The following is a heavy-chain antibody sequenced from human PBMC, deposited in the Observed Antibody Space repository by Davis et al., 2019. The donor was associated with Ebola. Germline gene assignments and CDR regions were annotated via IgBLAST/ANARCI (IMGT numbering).Heavy chain of an antibody. D-gene: IGHD3-16*01. V-gene: IGHV1-8*01. J-gene: IGHJ6*02. CDR3: ARGRGVPYGMDV. CDR2: MNPNSKNT. CDR1: GYTFTTYD. Sequence: AASVKVSCKASGYTFTTYDIHWVRQATGQGLEWMGWMNPNSKNTGYAQKFQGRVTMTRSTSISTAYMELSSLRSEDTAVYYCARGRGVPYGMDVWGQGTTVTVSS.